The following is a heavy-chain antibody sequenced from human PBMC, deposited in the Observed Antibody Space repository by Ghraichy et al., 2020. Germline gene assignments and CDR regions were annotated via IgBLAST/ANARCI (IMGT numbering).Heavy chain of an antibody. Sequence: ASVKVSCKASGYTFTSYYMHWVRQAPGQGLEWMGIINPSGDTTTYAQKFQGRVTMTRDTSTSTVYMDLSSLRSEDTAVYYCATSYSNNWNWYFDVWGRGTLVSVSS. D-gene: IGHD1-1*01. CDR2: INPSGDTT. J-gene: IGHJ2*01. CDR1: GYTFTSYY. CDR3: ATSYSNNWNWYFDV. V-gene: IGHV1-46*01.